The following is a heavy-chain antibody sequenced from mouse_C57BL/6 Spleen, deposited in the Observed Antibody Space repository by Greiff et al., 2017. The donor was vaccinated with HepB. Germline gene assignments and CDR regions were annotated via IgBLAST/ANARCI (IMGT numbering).Heavy chain of an antibody. CDR1: GYTFTNYW. Sequence: VQLQQSGAELVRPGTSVKMSCKASGYTFTNYWIGWAKQRPGHGLEWIGDIYPGGGYTNYNEKFKGKATLTADKSSSTAYMQFSSLTSEDSAIYYCAREGKNGNYVFDYWGQGTTLTVSS. V-gene: IGHV1-63*01. CDR3: AREGKNGNYVFDY. J-gene: IGHJ2*01. CDR2: IYPGGGYT. D-gene: IGHD2-1*01.